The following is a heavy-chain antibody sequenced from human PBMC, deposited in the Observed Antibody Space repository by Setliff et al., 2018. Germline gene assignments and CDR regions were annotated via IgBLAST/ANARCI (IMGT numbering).Heavy chain of an antibody. J-gene: IGHJ3*01. D-gene: IGHD2-15*01. CDR2: ISGSAQTT. CDR3: VRDRWKVVVNRGDDAFDL. Sequence: LRLSCAASGFTFGSYAITWVRQAPGKGLEWVSMISGSAQTTYYADSVKGRFTISRDNSKNTLYLQMDSLRAEDTAVYYCVRDRWKVVVNRGDDAFDLWGQGTMVTVSS. V-gene: IGHV3-23*01. CDR1: GFTFGSYA.